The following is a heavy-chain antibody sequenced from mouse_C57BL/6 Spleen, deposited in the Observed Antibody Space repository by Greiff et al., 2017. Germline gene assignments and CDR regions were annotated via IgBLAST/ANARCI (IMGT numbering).Heavy chain of an antibody. CDR1: GYTFTDYE. J-gene: IGHJ2*01. CDR3: TRGWDFDY. D-gene: IGHD3-3*01. V-gene: IGHV1-15*01. Sequence: VKLVESGAELVRPGASVTLSCKASGYTFTDYEMHWVKQTPVHGLEWIGAIDPETGGTAYNQKFKGKAILTADKSSSTAYMELRSLTSEDSAVYYCTRGWDFDYWGQGTTLTVSS. CDR2: IDPETGGT.